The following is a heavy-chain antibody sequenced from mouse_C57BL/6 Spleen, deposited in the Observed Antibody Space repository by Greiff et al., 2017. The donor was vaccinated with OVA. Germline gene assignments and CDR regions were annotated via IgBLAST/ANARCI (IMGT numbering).Heavy chain of an antibody. Sequence: DVQLVESGGGLVKPGGSLKLSCAASGFTFSDYGMHWVRQAPEKGLEWVAYISSGSSTIYYADTVKGRVTFSRDNAKNTLFLQMTSLRSEDTAMYYCARVYYGSSYAMDYWGQGTSVTVSS. CDR2: ISSGSSTI. J-gene: IGHJ4*01. CDR3: ARVYYGSSYAMDY. D-gene: IGHD1-1*01. CDR1: GFTFSDYG. V-gene: IGHV5-17*01.